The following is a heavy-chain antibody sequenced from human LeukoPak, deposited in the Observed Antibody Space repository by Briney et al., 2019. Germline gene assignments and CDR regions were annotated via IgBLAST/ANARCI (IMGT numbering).Heavy chain of an antibody. V-gene: IGHV1-69*04. D-gene: IGHD2-15*01. CDR1: GGTFSSYA. CDR2: IIPIHDIT. CDR3: ARERGFCSGGTCYRAFNS. J-gene: IGHJ5*01. Sequence: ASVKVSCKASGGTFSSYAISWVRQAPGQGLEWMGRIIPIHDITDYAHKFQGKVTITADKSTATASMELSGLRPEDTAVYYCARERGFCSGGTCYRAFNSWGQGTLVTVSS.